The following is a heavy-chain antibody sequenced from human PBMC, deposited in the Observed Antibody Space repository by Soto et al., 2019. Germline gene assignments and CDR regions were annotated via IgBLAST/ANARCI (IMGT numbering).Heavy chain of an antibody. CDR2: IIPIFGTA. CDR1: GGTFSSYA. V-gene: IGHV1-69*01. D-gene: IGHD2-15*01. Sequence: QVQLVQSGAEVKKPGSSVKVSCKASGGTFSSYAISWVRQAPGQGLEWMGGIIPIFGTANYAQKFQGRVTITADESTSTVYMELSSLGSEATAVYYCARAGDLGYCSGGSCYPGNYYYGMDVWGQGTTVTVAS. J-gene: IGHJ6*01. CDR3: ARAGDLGYCSGGSCYPGNYYYGMDV.